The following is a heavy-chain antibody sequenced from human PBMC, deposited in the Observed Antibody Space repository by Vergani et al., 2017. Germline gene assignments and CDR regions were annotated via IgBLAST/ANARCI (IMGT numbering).Heavy chain of an antibody. CDR3: AILDSSGYPPFDY. V-gene: IGHV1-2*02. J-gene: IGHJ4*02. CDR2: INPNSGGT. Sequence: QVQLVQSGAEVKKPGASVKVSCKASGYTFTGYYMHWVRQAPGQGLEWMGWINPNSGGTNYAQKFQGRVTMTRETSISTAYMELSRLRSDGTAVYYCAILDSSGYPPFDYWGQGTLVTVSA. D-gene: IGHD3-22*01. CDR1: GYTFTGYY.